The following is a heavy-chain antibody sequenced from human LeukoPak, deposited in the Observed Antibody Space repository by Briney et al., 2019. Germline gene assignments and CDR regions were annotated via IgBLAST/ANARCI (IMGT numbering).Heavy chain of an antibody. CDR3: AKVSPTGRAFDC. CDR2: IYTTGKT. CDR1: GFTVSINY. V-gene: IGHV3-53*01. J-gene: IGHJ4*02. D-gene: IGHD1-1*01. Sequence: GGSLRLSCAASGFTVSINYMSWVRQAPGEGLEWVSVIYTTGKTYYADSVKGRFPISRDNSKNTVYLQMNSLRAEDTAVYYCAKVSPTGRAFDCWGQGTLVTVSS.